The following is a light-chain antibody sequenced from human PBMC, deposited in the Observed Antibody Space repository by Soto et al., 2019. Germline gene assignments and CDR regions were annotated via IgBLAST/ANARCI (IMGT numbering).Light chain of an antibody. J-gene: IGKJ4*01. Sequence: IVMTQSPDSLAVSLGERATIKCKASRSVLYSSNNKNYLAWYQQKPGQPPKLLIYWASTRESGVPDRFSGSGSGTDFTLTISSLQAEDVAVYYCQQYYSTPPTFGGGTKVDIK. CDR2: WAS. CDR3: QQYYSTPPT. V-gene: IGKV4-1*01. CDR1: RSVLYSSNNKNY.